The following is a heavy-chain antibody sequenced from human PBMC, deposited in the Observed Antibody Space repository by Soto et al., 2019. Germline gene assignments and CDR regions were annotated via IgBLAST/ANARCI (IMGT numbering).Heavy chain of an antibody. CDR2: IYTSGST. D-gene: IGHD1-26*01. CDR3: ARDHGVGATRGMDV. Sequence: TVSGGSISSYYWSWIRQPAGKGLEWIGRIYTSGSTNYNPSLKSRVTMSVDTSKNQFSLKLSSVTAADTAVYYCARDHGVGATRGMDVWGQGTTVTVSS. J-gene: IGHJ6*02. CDR1: GGSISSYY. V-gene: IGHV4-4*07.